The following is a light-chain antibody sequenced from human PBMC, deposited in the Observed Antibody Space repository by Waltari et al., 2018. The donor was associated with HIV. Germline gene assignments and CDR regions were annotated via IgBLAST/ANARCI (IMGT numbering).Light chain of an antibody. Sequence: EIVLTQSPLLLPATPGEPAFIFCKSNQSLLHSDSTFLDLYFQKPGQYPQLLMYLRFSPAAGVSDRFTGAGSGTDFTLIITSVEAEDVGTYYCMQTLQTPYTFGQGTKLELK. J-gene: IGKJ2*01. CDR1: QSLLHSDST. V-gene: IGKV2-28*01. CDR3: MQTLQTPYT. CDR2: LRF.